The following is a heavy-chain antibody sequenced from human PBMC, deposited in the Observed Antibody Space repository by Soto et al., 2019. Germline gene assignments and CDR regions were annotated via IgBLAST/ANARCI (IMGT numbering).Heavy chain of an antibody. CDR3: ARGDSTDCSNGVCSFFYNHDMDV. CDR1: GYSFTDYH. J-gene: IGHJ6*02. Sequence: ATVKVSCKASGYSFTDYHIHWVRQAPGQGLEWLGRINPKSGGTSTAQKFQGWVTMTTDTSISTASMELTRLTSDDTAIYYCARGDSTDCSNGVCSFFYNHDMDVWGQGTTVTVSS. D-gene: IGHD2-8*01. CDR2: INPKSGGT. V-gene: IGHV1-2*04.